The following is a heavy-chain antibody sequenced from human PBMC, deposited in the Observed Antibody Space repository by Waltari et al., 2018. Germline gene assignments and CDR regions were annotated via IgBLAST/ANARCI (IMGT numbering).Heavy chain of an antibody. CDR2: INHSGST. Sequence: QVQLQQWRAGLLKPSETLSLTCAVYGGSFSGYYWRWIRQPPGKGLEWIGEINHSGSTNYNPSLKSRVTISVDTSKNQFSLKLSSVTAADTAVYYCARGSWYYDFWSGYPTHNWFDPWGQGTLVTVSS. D-gene: IGHD3-3*01. CDR3: ARGSWYYDFWSGYPTHNWFDP. CDR1: GGSFSGYY. V-gene: IGHV4-34*01. J-gene: IGHJ5*02.